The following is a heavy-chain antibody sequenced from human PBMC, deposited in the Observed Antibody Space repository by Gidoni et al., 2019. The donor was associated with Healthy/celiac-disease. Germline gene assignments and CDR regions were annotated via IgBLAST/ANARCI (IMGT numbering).Heavy chain of an antibody. D-gene: IGHD6-13*01. Sequence: QVQLVQSGAEVKKPGASVKVSCKASGYTFTSYGISWVRQAPGQGLECMGWISAYNGNTNNAQKLQCRVTMTTDTSTSTAYMELRSLRSDDTAVYYCAREASSSWYYYYYGMDVWGQGTTVTVSS. CDR1: GYTFTSYG. J-gene: IGHJ6*02. CDR2: ISAYNGNT. CDR3: AREASSSWYYYYYGMDV. V-gene: IGHV1-18*01.